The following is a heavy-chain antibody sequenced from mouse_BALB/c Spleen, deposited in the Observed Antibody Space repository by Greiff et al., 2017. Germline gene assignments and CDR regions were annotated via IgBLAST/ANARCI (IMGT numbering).Heavy chain of an antibody. CDR3: ARDGGNYGLYFDY. CDR2: IWGDGST. D-gene: IGHD2-1*01. CDR1: GFSLTGYG. V-gene: IGHV2-6-7*01. J-gene: IGHJ2*01. Sequence: QVQLQQSGPGLVAPSQSLSITCTVSGFSLTGYGVNWVRQPPGKGLEWLGMIWGDGSTDYNSALKSRLSISKDNSKSQVFLKMNSLQTDDTARYYCARDGGNYGLYFDYWGQGTTLTVSS.